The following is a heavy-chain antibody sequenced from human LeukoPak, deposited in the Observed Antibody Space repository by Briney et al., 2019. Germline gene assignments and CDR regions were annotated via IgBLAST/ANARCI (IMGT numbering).Heavy chain of an antibody. V-gene: IGHV3-74*01. CDR3: VRDLGGRSGH. CDR1: GFTFSNYA. J-gene: IGHJ4*02. Sequence: GGSLRLSCAASGFTFSNYAMSWVRQAPGKGLVWVSRINEDGSTTNHADSVKGRFTISRDNAKNTLYMQMNSLRAEDTAVYYCVRDLGGRSGHWGQGTLVTVSS. CDR2: INEDGSTT. D-gene: IGHD1-26*01.